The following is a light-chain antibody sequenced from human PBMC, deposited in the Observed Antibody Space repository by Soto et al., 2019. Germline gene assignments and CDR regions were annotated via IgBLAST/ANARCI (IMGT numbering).Light chain of an antibody. J-gene: IGKJ5*01. Sequence: DIQMTQSPSSLSSSVGDTFTMTCRASQSIALSVNWYQQKPGKAPKLLIYVAFTLESGVPSRFSGSGSGTEFTLTISSLQPEDFATYYCQQSYSTLTFGQGTRLEI. CDR1: QSIALS. CDR3: QQSYSTLT. CDR2: VAF. V-gene: IGKV1-39*01.